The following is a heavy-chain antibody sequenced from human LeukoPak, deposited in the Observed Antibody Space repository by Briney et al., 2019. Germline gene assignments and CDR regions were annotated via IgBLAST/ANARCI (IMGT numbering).Heavy chain of an antibody. V-gene: IGHV3-11*04. CDR3: ARAECSSSSCYELDY. CDR1: GFTFSDYY. J-gene: IGHJ4*02. CDR2: ISSSGRTI. D-gene: IGHD2-2*01. Sequence: GGSLRLSCAGSGFTFSDYYMSWIRQAPGKGLEWVSYISSSGRTIYYADSVKGRFTISRDNAKNSLYLQMNSLRAEDTAVYYCARAECSSSSCYELDYWGQGTVVTVSS.